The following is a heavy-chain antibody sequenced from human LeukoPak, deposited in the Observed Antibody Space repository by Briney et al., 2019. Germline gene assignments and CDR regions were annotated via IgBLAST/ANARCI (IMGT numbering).Heavy chain of an antibody. D-gene: IGHD2-15*01. V-gene: IGHV3-23*01. CDR1: GFTFSSSA. Sequence: GGSLRLSCAASGFTFSSSAMSWVRQAPGKGLEWVSAISNNGGYTYYADSVQGQFTISRDNSKSTLCLQMSSLRAEDTAVYYCAKQLGYCSDGSCYFPYWGQGTLVTVSS. CDR3: AKQLGYCSDGSCYFPY. J-gene: IGHJ4*02. CDR2: ISNNGGYT.